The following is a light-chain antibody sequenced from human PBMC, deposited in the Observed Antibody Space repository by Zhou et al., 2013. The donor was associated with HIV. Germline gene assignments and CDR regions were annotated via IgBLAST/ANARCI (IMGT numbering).Light chain of an antibody. Sequence: DIQLTQSPSLLAASVGDRVTITCRASPGIDRYLAWYQQRPGKAPKLLIYGASTLQSGVPPRFTGAGFRTNFTLTINTLQPEDFATYYCQQTYMTPLTFGGGTRVEIK. V-gene: IGKV1-9*01. CDR2: GAS. CDR1: PGIDRY. CDR3: QQTYMTPLT. J-gene: IGKJ4*01.